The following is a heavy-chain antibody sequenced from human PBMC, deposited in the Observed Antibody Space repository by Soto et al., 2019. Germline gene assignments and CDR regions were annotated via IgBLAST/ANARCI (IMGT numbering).Heavy chain of an antibody. CDR1: GGSISSGSYY. CDR2: ISYSGNT. CDR3: VTDWACTKNLYGLDV. D-gene: IGHD2-2*01. Sequence: SETLSLTCTVSGGSISSGSYYWGWVRQHPGKGLEWIGHISYSGNTYYNPSLNGRLLISLDTSKNQFSLRLSSVTAADTAVYYCVTDWACTKNLYGLDVWGQGTTVTVSS. V-gene: IGHV4-31*03. J-gene: IGHJ6*02.